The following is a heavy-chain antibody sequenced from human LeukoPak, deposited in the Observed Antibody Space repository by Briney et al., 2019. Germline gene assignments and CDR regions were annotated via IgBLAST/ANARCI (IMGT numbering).Heavy chain of an antibody. J-gene: IGHJ4*02. CDR3: ARVNINNWHSCDY. D-gene: IGHD1-1*01. CDR1: GGSISSNNW. CDR2: IYHSGSP. Sequence: PSETLSLTCAVSGGSISSNNWWGWVRQPPGKGLEWIGEIYHSGSPNYNPSLKSRVTISVDKSRNHFSLNLSSVTAADTAVYYCARVNINNWHSCDYWGWGTLVTVSS. V-gene: IGHV4-4*02.